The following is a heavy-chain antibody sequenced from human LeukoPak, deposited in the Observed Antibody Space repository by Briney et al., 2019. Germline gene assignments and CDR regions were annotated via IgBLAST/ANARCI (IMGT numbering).Heavy chain of an antibody. CDR3: ASRSSGWRPYHFDY. Sequence: SETLSLTCSVSGGSISSGGYYWSWIRQPPGKGLEWIGYISHSGNTYYNPSLKSRVTISVDRSKNQFSLKLSSVTAADTAVYYCASRSSGWRPYHFDYWGQGTLVIVSS. CDR1: GGSISSGGYY. CDR2: ISHSGNT. D-gene: IGHD6-19*01. J-gene: IGHJ4*02. V-gene: IGHV4-30-2*01.